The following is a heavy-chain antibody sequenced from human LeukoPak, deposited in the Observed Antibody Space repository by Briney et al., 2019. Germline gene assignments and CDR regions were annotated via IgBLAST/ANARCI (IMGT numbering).Heavy chain of an antibody. CDR1: GFTFSRYW. D-gene: IGHD4-23*01. Sequence: PGGSLRLSCAASGFTFSRYWMHWVRQVPGNGLVWVSTINTDGSITIYADSVKGRFTISRDNAKNTLYLQMNSLRAEDTAVYYCAILSGGNPFDYWGQGTLVTVSS. J-gene: IGHJ4*02. CDR2: INTDGSIT. V-gene: IGHV3-74*01. CDR3: AILSGGNPFDY.